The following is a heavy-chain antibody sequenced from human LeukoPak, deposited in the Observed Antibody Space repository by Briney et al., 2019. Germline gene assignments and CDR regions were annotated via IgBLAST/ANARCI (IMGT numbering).Heavy chain of an antibody. V-gene: IGHV4-34*01. CDR3: ARDQSAYPRIFDF. CDR1: GGSFSGYY. CDR2: INHSGST. J-gene: IGHJ4*01. Sequence: SETLSLTCAVYGGSFSGYYWSWIRQPPGKGLEWIGEINHSGSTNYNPSLKSRVTISVDTSKNQFSLKLSSVTAADTAVYYCARDQSAYPRIFDFWGHGTLVTVSS. D-gene: IGHD3-16*01.